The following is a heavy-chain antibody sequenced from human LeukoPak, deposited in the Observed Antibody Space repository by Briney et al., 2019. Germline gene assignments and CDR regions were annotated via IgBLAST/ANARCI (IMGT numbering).Heavy chain of an antibody. CDR2: INHNAEMI. V-gene: IGHV3-48*02. CDR1: GFPFGSYV. CDR3: ARDHDWAFDL. D-gene: IGHD3-9*01. Sequence: TGGSLRLSCEASGFPFGSYVMTWVRQAPGKGLEWIAYINHNAEMIFYPDFVKGRFTISRDNAKNSLYLQMNALRYEDTAIYYCARDHDWAFDLWGQGTLVTASS. J-gene: IGHJ4*02.